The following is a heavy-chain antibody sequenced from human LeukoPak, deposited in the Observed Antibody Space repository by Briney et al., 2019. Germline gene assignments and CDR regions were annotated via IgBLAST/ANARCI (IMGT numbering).Heavy chain of an antibody. CDR1: GGTFSDNA. CDR2: ILPVSRVG. Sequence: ASVKVSCKASGGTFSDNAISWVRQAPGQRLEWMGGILPVSRVGNYAQKFQGRLTITADESTNTTYMEVTSPTSDDTAVYYCARGYGDYVGYFDYWGQGTLVTVSS. D-gene: IGHD4-17*01. CDR3: ARGYGDYVGYFDY. J-gene: IGHJ4*02. V-gene: IGHV1-69*13.